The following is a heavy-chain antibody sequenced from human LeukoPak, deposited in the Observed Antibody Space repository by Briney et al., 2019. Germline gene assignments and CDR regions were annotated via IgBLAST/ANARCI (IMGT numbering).Heavy chain of an antibody. CDR3: ARSSDLWFGELFLFDY. D-gene: IGHD3-10*01. V-gene: IGHV1-18*01. J-gene: IGHJ4*02. CDR2: ISAYNGNT. CDR1: GYTFTSYG. Sequence: ASVKVSCTASGYTFTSYGISWVRQAPGQGLEWMGWISAYNGNTNYAQKLQGRVTMTTDTSTSTAYMELRSLRSDDTAVYYCARSSDLWFGELFLFDYWGQGTLVTVSS.